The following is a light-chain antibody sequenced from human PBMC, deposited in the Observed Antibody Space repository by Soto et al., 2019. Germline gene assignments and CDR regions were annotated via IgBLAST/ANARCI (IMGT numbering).Light chain of an antibody. V-gene: IGLV1-47*01. Sequence: QLVLTQSPSASGTPGQRVTISCSGSRSNIGRNFAYWYQHVPGTAPRLLIQRNNERPSGVPDRFSGSKSGTSVSLAISGLRSDDEDTYYCVASDDALVAQVFGGGTQLTVL. CDR1: RSNIGRNF. CDR2: RNN. CDR3: VASDDALVAQV. J-gene: IGLJ7*01.